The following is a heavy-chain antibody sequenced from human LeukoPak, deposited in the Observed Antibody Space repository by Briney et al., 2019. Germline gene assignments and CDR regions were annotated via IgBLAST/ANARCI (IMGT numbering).Heavy chain of an antibody. CDR3: ARDSPHGYTCGHHFYYMDV. CDR1: GGSISAYY. V-gene: IGHV4-4*07. D-gene: IGHD5-18*01. CDR2: IHFGGTT. J-gene: IGHJ6*03. Sequence: SETLSLACTVSGGSISAYYWTWIRHSAGKGLEFMGRIHFGGTTNYNPSLMSRITLSVDTSKSQVSLKLSSVTAADTAVYYCARDSPHGYTCGHHFYYMDVWGNGTTVTVSS.